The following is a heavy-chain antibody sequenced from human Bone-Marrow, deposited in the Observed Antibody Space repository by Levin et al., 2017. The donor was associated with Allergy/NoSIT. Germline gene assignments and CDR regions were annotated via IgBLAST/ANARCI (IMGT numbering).Heavy chain of an antibody. D-gene: IGHD4-17*01. CDR2: ISGSGYST. CDR1: GFTFSTYA. J-gene: IGHJ4*02. CDR3: AKLMSDSIYGDYAAFDY. Sequence: PGGSLRLSCAASGFTFSTYAMSWVRQAPGKGLEWVSGISGSGYSTYYADSVKGRFTVSRDNSKNTLYLQMNSLRAEDTAVYYCAKLMSDSIYGDYAAFDYWGQGTLVTVSS. V-gene: IGHV3-23*01.